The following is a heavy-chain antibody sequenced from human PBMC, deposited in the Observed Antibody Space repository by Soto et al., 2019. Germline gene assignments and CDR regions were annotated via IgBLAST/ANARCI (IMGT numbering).Heavy chain of an antibody. CDR3: AQALVFAGGDGLNI. CDR2: IYYSGNT. J-gene: IGHJ3*02. D-gene: IGHD6-6*01. CDR1: GGSITTGGRY. Sequence: QVRLQEWGPGLVKPSQTLSLKCSVSGGSITTGGRYWSWIRQLPGKVLEWIGDIYYSGNTYYNASLKSRSTISVEAAKNQFSLNLSSGTAADTAVYYWAQALVFAGGDGLNIWGQGRLLPVSS. V-gene: IGHV4-31*02.